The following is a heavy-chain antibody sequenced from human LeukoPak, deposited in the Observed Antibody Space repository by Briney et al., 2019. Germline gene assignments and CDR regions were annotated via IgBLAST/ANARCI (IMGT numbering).Heavy chain of an antibody. CDR3: ARDCYYGSGSYCYYYGMDV. CDR2: IWYDGSNK. CDR1: GFTFSSYG. V-gene: IGHV3-33*01. D-gene: IGHD3-10*01. J-gene: IGHJ6*04. Sequence: GGSLRLSCAASGFTFSSYGMHWVRQAPGKGLEWVAVIWYDGSNKYYADSVKGRFTISRDNSKNTLYLQMNSLRAEDTAVYYCARDCYYGSGSYCYYYGMDVWGKGTTVTVSP.